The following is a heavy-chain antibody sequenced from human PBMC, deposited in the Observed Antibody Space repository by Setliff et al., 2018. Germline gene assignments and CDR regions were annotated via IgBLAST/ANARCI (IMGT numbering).Heavy chain of an antibody. CDR1: GVSIRGFY. CDR3: ARGGYNSRSGYSAYYYDY. J-gene: IGHJ4*02. CDR2: AFHTGKT. V-gene: IGHV4-59*03. D-gene: IGHD3-3*01. Sequence: KPSETLSLTCTVSGVSIRGFYWTWIRQSPKRGLEWLGYAFHTGKTDYNPSLMSRVIISIDMSRKQFSLKLSSVTAADTAMYFCARGGYNSRSGYSAYYYDYWGQGALVTAPQ.